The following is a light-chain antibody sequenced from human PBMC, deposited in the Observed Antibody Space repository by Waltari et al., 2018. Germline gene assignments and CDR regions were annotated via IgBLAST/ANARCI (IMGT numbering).Light chain of an antibody. J-gene: IGLJ2*01. V-gene: IGLV1-40*01. Sequence: QSVLTQPPSVSGAPGQRVTISCTGSRSNIGAGYDVRCYQQLPGTAPKLLIYDNRSRPSGVPDRFSGSKSGTSASLAITGLQAEDEAAYYCQSFDNSLSGVVFGGGTKLTVL. CDR1: RSNIGAGYD. CDR3: QSFDNSLSGVV. CDR2: DNR.